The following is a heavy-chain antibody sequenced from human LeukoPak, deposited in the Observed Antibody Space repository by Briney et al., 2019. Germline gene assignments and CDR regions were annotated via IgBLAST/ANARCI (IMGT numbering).Heavy chain of an antibody. D-gene: IGHD3-3*01. CDR2: ISYDGSNK. CDR3: AKDPPWDDFWSGSEPI. J-gene: IGHJ4*02. V-gene: IGHV3-30*18. Sequence: GGSLRLSCAASGFTFSSYGMHWVRQAPGKGLEWVAVISYDGSNKYYADSVRGRFTISRDNSKNTLYLQMNSLTPEDTAVYYCAKDPPWDDFWSGSEPIWGQGSLVTVSS. CDR1: GFTFSSYG.